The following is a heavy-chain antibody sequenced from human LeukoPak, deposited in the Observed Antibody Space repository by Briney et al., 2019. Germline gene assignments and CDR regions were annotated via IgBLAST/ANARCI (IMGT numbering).Heavy chain of an antibody. D-gene: IGHD3-22*01. Sequence: PSETLSLTCTVSGGSISSSSYYWGWIRQPPGKGLEWIGSIYYSGSTYYNPSLKSRVTISVDTSKNQFSLKLSSVTAADTAVYYCARERRKPENPILDSGYPTFDYWGQGTLVTVSS. CDR2: IYYSGST. V-gene: IGHV4-39*07. CDR1: GGSISSSSYY. CDR3: ARERRKPENPILDSGYPTFDY. J-gene: IGHJ4*02.